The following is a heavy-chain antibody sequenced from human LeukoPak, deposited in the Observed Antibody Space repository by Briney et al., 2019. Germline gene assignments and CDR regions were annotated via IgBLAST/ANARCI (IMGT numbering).Heavy chain of an antibody. J-gene: IGHJ3*02. CDR2: MNPNSGNT. CDR1: GYTFTSYD. D-gene: IGHD6-13*01. Sequence: GASVKVSCKXSGYTFTSYDINWVRQATGQGLEWMGWMNPNSGNTGYAQKFQGRVTMTGDTSISTAYMELSSLTSEDAAVYYCARGNRLYTSSWSALAFDIWGQGTMVTVSS. CDR3: ARGNRLYTSSWSALAFDI. V-gene: IGHV1-8*01.